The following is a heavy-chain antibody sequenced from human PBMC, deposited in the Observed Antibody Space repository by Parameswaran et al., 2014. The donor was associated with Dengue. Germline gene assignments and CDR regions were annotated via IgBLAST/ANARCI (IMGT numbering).Heavy chain of an antibody. V-gene: IGHV4-59*12. CDR1: AISSA. CDR2: IYYSGVT. Sequence: AISSARWIRQPPGKGLEWIGEIYYSGVTYYNPSLKSRVIISVDTSKNQFSLKLTSLIAADTATYYCARRRGGVSPYYYYGMDVRGQGTTVTVSS. CDR3: ARRRGGVSPYYYYGMDV. D-gene: IGHD3-16*01. J-gene: IGHJ6*02.